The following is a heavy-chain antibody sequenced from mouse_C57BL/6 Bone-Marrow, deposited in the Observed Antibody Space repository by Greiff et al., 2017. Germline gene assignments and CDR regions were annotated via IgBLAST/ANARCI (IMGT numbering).Heavy chain of an antibody. CDR2: IWSGGST. V-gene: IGHV2-2*01. CDR1: GFSLTSYG. J-gene: IGHJ3*01. CDR3: TRTMEDY. D-gene: IGHD1-1*02. Sequence: VQLQQSGPGLVQPSQSLSITCTVSGFSLTSYGVHWVRQSPGKGLEWLGVIWSGGSTDYNAALISSLSISKDNSKSQLFFKMNSLQADDTAIYYCTRTMEDYWGQGTLVTVAA.